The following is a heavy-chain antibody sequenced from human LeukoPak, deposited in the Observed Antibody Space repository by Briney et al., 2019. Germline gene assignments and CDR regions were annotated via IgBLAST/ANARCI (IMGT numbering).Heavy chain of an antibody. Sequence: ASVKVSCKASGYTFTSYDINWVRQATGQGLEWMGWINPNSGGTNYAQKFQGRVTVTRDTSISTAYMELSRLRSDDTAVYYCARDCSSTSCYTGDYWGQGTLVTVSS. CDR3: ARDCSSTSCYTGDY. CDR2: INPNSGGT. CDR1: GYTFTSYD. V-gene: IGHV1-2*02. J-gene: IGHJ4*02. D-gene: IGHD2-2*02.